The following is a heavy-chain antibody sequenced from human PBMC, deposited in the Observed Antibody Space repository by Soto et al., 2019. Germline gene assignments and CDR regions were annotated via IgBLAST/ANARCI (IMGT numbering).Heavy chain of an antibody. CDR2: IVRDGSED. CDR3: ARDDDDEGNGVDS. J-gene: IGHJ4*02. CDR1: GFAFSRHG. V-gene: IGHV3-33*01. Sequence: QVQLVESGGGVVQPGRSLRLSCAASGFAFSRHGMHWVRQAPGKGLEWVAVIVRDGSEDYYADSVEGRFTISRDNSKNTLYLEMNNLKPEDTAVYYCARDDDDEGNGVDSWGQGSLFTVCS. D-gene: IGHD1-1*01.